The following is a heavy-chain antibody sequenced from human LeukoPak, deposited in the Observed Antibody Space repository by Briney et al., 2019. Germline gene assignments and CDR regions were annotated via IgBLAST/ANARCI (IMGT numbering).Heavy chain of an antibody. CDR1: GYTFTGYY. V-gene: IGHV1-2*02. J-gene: IGHJ4*02. D-gene: IGHD3-16*02. Sequence: ASVKVSCKASGYTFTGYYMHWLRQAPGQGLEWMGWINPNSGGTNYAQKFQGRVTITRDTSISTAYMELSRLRSDDTAVYYCARVMITFGGVIAPHFDYWGQGTLVTVSS. CDR2: INPNSGGT. CDR3: ARVMITFGGVIAPHFDY.